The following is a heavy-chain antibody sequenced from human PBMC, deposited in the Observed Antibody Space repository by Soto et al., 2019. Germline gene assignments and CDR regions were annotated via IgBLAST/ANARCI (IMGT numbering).Heavy chain of an antibody. V-gene: IGHV4-59*01. CDR2: IYYSGST. D-gene: IGHD2-2*01. J-gene: IGHJ4*02. CDR3: ASGLPVVFDY. Sequence: QVQLQESGPGLVKPSETLSLTCTVSGVSISSYYWSWIRQPPGKGLEWIGYIYYSGSTNYNPSLKSRVTISVDTSKNQFSLKMSSVTAADTALYYCASGLPVVFDYWGQGTLVTVSS. CDR1: GVSISSYY.